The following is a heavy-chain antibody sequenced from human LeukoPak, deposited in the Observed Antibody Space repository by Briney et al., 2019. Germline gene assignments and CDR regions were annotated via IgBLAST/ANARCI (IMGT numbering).Heavy chain of an antibody. D-gene: IGHD2-15*01. Sequence: PGRSLRLSCAASGFTFSSYGMHWVRQAPGKGLEWVAVISYDGSNKYYADSVKGRFTISRDNSKNTLYLQMNSLRAEGTAVYYCAKRYCSGGSCSYFDYWGQGTLVTVSS. CDR3: AKRYCSGGSCSYFDY. CDR1: GFTFSSYG. CDR2: ISYDGSNK. J-gene: IGHJ4*02. V-gene: IGHV3-30*18.